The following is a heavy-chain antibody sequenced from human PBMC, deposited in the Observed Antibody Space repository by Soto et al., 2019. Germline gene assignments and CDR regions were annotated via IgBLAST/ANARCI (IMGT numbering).Heavy chain of an antibody. CDR1: GFTFNIYA. V-gene: IGHV3-23*01. D-gene: IGHD3-22*01. J-gene: IGHJ4*02. Sequence: EVQLLESGGDLIQPGGSRRLSCAASGFTFNIYAMTWVRQAPWKGLEWVSAISRYGASTYYADSVEGLLSISRDNSKNTLYLQMNCLRAEDTAVYYCAKDRYLDHDSSGYLFDNWGQGTLVTVSS. CDR2: ISRYGAST. CDR3: AKDRYLDHDSSGYLFDN.